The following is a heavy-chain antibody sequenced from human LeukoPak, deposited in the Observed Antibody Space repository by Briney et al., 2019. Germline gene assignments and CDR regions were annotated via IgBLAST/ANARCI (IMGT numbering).Heavy chain of an antibody. V-gene: IGHV1-18*01. J-gene: IGHJ4*02. Sequence: ASVNVSCKASGYTFASYGISWVRQAPGQGLEWMGWISAYNGNTNYAQKLQGRVTMTTATSTSTAYMELRSLRADDTAVYYCARDRVFVDTAIVSPVQYFDYWGQGTLVTASS. CDR2: ISAYNGNT. D-gene: IGHD5-18*01. CDR1: GYTFASYG. CDR3: ARDRVFVDTAIVSPVQYFDY.